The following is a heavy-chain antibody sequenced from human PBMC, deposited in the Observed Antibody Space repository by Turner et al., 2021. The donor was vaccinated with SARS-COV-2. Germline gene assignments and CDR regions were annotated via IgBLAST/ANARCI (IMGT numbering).Heavy chain of an antibody. V-gene: IGHV3-13*04. CDR2: VGTAGDT. CDR1: GFTFSNYD. J-gene: IGHJ5*02. CDR3: ARAKFRGLISWFDP. D-gene: IGHD3-10*01. Sequence: EVPLVESGGGLVQPGGSLRLSCAASGFTFSNYDMHWVRQAKGKGLEWVSAVGTAGDTYYPGSVKGRFTISRENGKNSLYLQMNSLRAGDTAVYYCARAKFRGLISWFDPWGQGTLVTVSS.